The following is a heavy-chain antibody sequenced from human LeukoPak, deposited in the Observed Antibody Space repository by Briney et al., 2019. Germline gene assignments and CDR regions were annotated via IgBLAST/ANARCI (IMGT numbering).Heavy chain of an antibody. Sequence: PGGSLRLSCAASGFTFSSYGMHWVRQAPGKGLEWVAVISYDGSNKYYADSVKGRFTISRDNSKNTLYLQMNSPRAEDTAVYYCAKDRYCSSTSCYSFDYWGQGTLVTVSS. D-gene: IGHD2-2*01. CDR1: GFTFSSYG. J-gene: IGHJ4*02. CDR3: AKDRYCSSTSCYSFDY. V-gene: IGHV3-30*18. CDR2: ISYDGSNK.